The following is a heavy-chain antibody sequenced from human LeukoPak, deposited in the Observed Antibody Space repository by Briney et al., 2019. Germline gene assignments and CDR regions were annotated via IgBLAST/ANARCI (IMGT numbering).Heavy chain of an antibody. CDR2: ISGSGGST. CDR1: GFTFSSYA. Sequence: GGSLRLSCAASGFTFSSYAMSWVRQAPGKGLEWVSAISGSGGSTYYADSVKGRFTISRDNSKNTLYLQMNSLGAEDTAVYYCAKTYYYDSSDLYYFDYWGQGTLVTVSS. V-gene: IGHV3-23*01. J-gene: IGHJ4*02. CDR3: AKTYYYDSSDLYYFDY. D-gene: IGHD3-22*01.